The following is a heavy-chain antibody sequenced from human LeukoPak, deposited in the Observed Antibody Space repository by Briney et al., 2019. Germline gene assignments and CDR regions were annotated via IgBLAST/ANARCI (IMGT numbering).Heavy chain of an antibody. CDR1: GFTFSSYS. Sequence: PGGSLRLSCAASGFTFSSYSMNWVRQAPGKGLEWVSYISSSSSTIYYADSVKGRFTISRDNAKNSLYLQMNSLRAEDTAVYYCARDPGPSTAAWGAFDIWGRGTKVTVFS. D-gene: IGHD6-25*01. CDR3: ARDPGPSTAAWGAFDI. J-gene: IGHJ3*02. V-gene: IGHV3-48*04. CDR2: ISSSSSTI.